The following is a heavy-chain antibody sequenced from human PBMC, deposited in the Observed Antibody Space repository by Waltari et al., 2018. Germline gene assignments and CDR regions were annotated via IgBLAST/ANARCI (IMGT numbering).Heavy chain of an antibody. Sequence: QVQLVQSGAEVKKPGSSVKVSCKASGGTFSSYAISWVRQAPGQGLEWMGWIIPIFGTANYAQKFQGRVTITTDESTSTAYMELSSLRSEDTAVYYCARQGDYYDSSGYYYYWGQGTLVTVSS. V-gene: IGHV1-69*05. D-gene: IGHD3-22*01. CDR1: GGTFSSYA. CDR3: ARQGDYYDSSGYYYY. J-gene: IGHJ4*02. CDR2: IIPIFGTA.